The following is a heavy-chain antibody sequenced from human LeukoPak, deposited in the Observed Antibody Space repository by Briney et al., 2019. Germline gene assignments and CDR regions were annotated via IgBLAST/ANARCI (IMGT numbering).Heavy chain of an antibody. CDR2: IYYSGST. V-gene: IGHV4-59*08. CDR1: GGSISGYY. Sequence: PSETLSLTCTVSGGSISGYYWSWIRQPPAKGLEWIGYIYYSGSTNYNPSLKSRVPISVDTSKNQFSLKLSSVTAADTAVYYCARASSSWPAEYFQHWGQGTLVTVTS. J-gene: IGHJ1*01. D-gene: IGHD6-13*01. CDR3: ARASSSWPAEYFQH.